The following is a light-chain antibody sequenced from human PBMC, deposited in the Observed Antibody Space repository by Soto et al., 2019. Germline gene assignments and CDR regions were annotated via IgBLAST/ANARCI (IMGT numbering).Light chain of an antibody. CDR1: QSISSY. J-gene: IGKJ1*01. CDR2: AAS. V-gene: IGKV1-39*01. Sequence: DIQMTQSPSSLSASVGERVTITCRASQSISSYLNWYQQKPGKAPKVLIYAASSLQSGIPSRFSGSGSGTDFTLTISSLQPEDFATYYCKKSYSIPWTVGQGNKVDNK. CDR3: KKSYSIPWT.